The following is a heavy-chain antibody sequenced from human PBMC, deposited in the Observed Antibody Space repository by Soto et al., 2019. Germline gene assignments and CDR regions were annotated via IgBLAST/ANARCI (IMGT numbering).Heavy chain of an antibody. Sequence: QVQLVESGGGVVQPGGPLEPSCAPPGYTFSNYGIHWFRQPPGKGLEWVPVIWYNGNNKYYADSVKGRFTNSRDNSNNTLYVQMTSLRAEDTAVYYCARGLHSLFDYWGQGTLVTVSS. D-gene: IGHD2-21*01. CDR3: ARGLHSLFDY. J-gene: IGHJ4*02. CDR2: IWYNGNNK. CDR1: GYTFSNYG. V-gene: IGHV3-33*08.